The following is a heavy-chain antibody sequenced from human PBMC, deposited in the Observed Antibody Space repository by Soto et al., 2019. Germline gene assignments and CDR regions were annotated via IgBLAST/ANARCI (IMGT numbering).Heavy chain of an antibody. CDR1: GDSISSGYY. J-gene: IGHJ4*02. Sequence: PSETLSLTCTVSGDSISSGYYWGWIRQPPGKGLEWIGSIYHSGSTYYNPSLKSRVTISVDTSKNQFSLKLSSVTAADTAVYYCARVPLVGPVDYWGQGTLVTVSS. CDR3: ARVPLVGPVDY. D-gene: IGHD1-26*01. CDR2: IYHSGST. V-gene: IGHV4-38-2*02.